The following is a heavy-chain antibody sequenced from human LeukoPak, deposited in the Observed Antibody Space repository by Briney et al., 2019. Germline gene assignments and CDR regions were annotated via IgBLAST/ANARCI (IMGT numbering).Heavy chain of an antibody. CDR1: GGSISNYY. D-gene: IGHD6-6*01. J-gene: IGHJ4*02. Sequence: SETLSLTCTVSGGSISNYYWSWIRQPPGKGLEWIGYIYYTGSANYNPSLTSRVNISVDTSKNQFSLNLTSVTAADTAVYYCARWGSIAVARFDYWGQGTLVTVSS. CDR2: IYYTGSA. CDR3: ARWGSIAVARFDY. V-gene: IGHV4-59*01.